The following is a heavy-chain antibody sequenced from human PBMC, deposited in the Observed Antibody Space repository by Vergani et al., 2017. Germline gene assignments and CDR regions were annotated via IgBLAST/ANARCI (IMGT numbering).Heavy chain of an antibody. CDR1: GFTFSSYW. D-gene: IGHD6-13*01. CDR3: ATDLTERYSSPGGFDP. V-gene: IGHV3-7*01. J-gene: IGHJ5*02. Sequence: DVQMVESGGGLVQPGGSLRLSCAASGFTFSSYWMSWIRQAPGKGLEWVANINQDGTDNYYVDSVKGRFTISRDNANNSLFLQMSSLRAEDTAVYYCATDLTERYSSPGGFDPWGQGTLVTVSS. CDR2: INQDGTDN.